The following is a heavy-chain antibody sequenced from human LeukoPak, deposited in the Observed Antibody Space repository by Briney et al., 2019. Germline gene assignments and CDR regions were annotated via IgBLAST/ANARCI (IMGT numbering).Heavy chain of an antibody. CDR2: ISAYNGNT. D-gene: IGHD6-13*01. CDR3: ARDDASSWAY. CDR1: GGTFSSYA. V-gene: IGHV1-18*01. J-gene: IGHJ4*02. Sequence: ASVKVSCKASGGTFSSYAISWVRQAPGQGLEWMGWISAYNGNTNYAQKLQGRVTMTTDTSTSTAYMELRSLRSDDTAVYYCARDDASSWAYWGQGTLVTVSS.